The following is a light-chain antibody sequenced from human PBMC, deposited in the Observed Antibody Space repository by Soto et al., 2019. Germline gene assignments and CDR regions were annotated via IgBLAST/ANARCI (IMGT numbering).Light chain of an antibody. CDR3: LLYYGGAQLV. V-gene: IGLV7-43*01. CDR1: TGAVTSGNY. J-gene: IGLJ3*02. Sequence: QAVVTQEPSLTVSPGGTVTLTCASSTGAVTSGNYPSWFQQRPGQAPRTLIYTTNSKHSWTPARFSGSLLGDKAALTLSGVQPEDEADYYCLLYYGGAQLVFGGGTKLIVL. CDR2: TTN.